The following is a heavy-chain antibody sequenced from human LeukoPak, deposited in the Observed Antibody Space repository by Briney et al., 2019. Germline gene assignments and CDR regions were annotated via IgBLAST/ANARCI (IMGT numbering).Heavy chain of an antibody. CDR1: GFTFGGYT. D-gene: IGHD2-15*01. CDR3: ARDAGIVAFDI. V-gene: IGHV3-21*01. CDR2: ISSSLNM. Sequence: KPGGSLRLSCVASGFTFGGYTINWVRLAPGKGLEWVSSISSSLNMYFAESVKGRFTISRDSARNSVSLQLNSLRVEDTAVYYCARDAGIVAFDIWGQGTVVTVS. J-gene: IGHJ3*02.